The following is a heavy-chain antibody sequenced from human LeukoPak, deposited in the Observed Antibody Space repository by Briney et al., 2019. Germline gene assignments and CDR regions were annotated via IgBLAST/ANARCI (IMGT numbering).Heavy chain of an antibody. CDR2: ISGSGGST. CDR1: GFTFSSYA. D-gene: IGHD6-19*01. CDR3: ASSRRAGAGNFDY. J-gene: IGHJ4*02. Sequence: GGSLRLSCAASGFTFSSYAMSWVRQAPGKGLEWVSAISGSGGSTYYADSGKGRFTISRGNSKNTLYLQKNSVRAEDTAVYYCASSRRAGAGNFDYWGQGTLVTVSS. V-gene: IGHV3-23*01.